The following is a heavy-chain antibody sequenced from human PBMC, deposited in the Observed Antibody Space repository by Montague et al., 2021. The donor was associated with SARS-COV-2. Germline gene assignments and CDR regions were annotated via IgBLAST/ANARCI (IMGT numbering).Heavy chain of an antibody. CDR1: GASVASGNFY. D-gene: IGHD6-6*01. CDR2: MYYTGHT. J-gene: IGHJ4*02. V-gene: IGHV4-61*01. Sequence: SETLSLTCTVSGASVASGNFYWSWIWQPPGKGLEWIGYMYYTGHTNYXPSLESRVTMPVDPSKNQFSLTLTSVTAADTAVYYCARSRANVPSRPGFDYWGQGALVTVSS. CDR3: ARSRANVPSRPGFDY.